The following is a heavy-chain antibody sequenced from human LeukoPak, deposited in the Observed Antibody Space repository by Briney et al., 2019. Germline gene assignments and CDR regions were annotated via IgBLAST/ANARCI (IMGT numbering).Heavy chain of an antibody. J-gene: IGHJ6*03. Sequence: ASVKVSCTASGFTFTGYYMHWVRQAPRQGLEWMGWINPTSGATNYAPKFQGRVTMTRDTSISTAYMELNSLKSDDTAVYFCARGVVAATFYYYMDVWGKGTTVTVSS. CDR2: INPTSGAT. D-gene: IGHD2-15*01. CDR3: ARGVVAATFYYYMDV. CDR1: GFTFTGYY. V-gene: IGHV1-2*02.